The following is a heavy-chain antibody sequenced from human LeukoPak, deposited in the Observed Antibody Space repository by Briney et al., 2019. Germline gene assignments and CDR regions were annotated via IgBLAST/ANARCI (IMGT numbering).Heavy chain of an antibody. J-gene: IGHJ3*02. CDR3: ASATSIAYCGGDCTEHDAFDI. CDR1: GGSISSGGYS. Sequence: PSETLSLTCAVSGGSISSGGYSWSWIRQPAGKGLEWIGRIYDSGSTNYNPSLKSRVTISVDTSKNQFSLKLSSVTAADTAVYCCASATSIAYCGGDCTEHDAFDIWGQGTMVTVSS. D-gene: IGHD2-21*02. CDR2: IYDSGST. V-gene: IGHV4-61*10.